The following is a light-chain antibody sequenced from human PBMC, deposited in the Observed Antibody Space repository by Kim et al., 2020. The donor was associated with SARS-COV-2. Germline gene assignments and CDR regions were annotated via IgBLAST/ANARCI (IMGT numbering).Light chain of an antibody. J-gene: IGLJ3*02. CDR1: SGINVGTYR. V-gene: IGLV5-45*03. CDR2: YKSDSDN. Sequence: ELTQPSSLSASPGASASLTCTLRSGINVGTYRIFWYQQKPGSPPQYLLRYKSDSDNQQGSGVPSRFSGSKDASANAGILLISGLQSEDEADYYCMIWHSSAWVFGGGTQLTVL. CDR3: MIWHSSAWV.